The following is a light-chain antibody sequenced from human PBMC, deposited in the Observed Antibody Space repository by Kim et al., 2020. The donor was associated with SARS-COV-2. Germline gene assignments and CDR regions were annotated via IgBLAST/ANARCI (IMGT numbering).Light chain of an antibody. CDR2: QDS. CDR3: QAWDSSTVV. V-gene: IGLV3-1*01. CDR1: TLAYKY. J-gene: IGLJ2*01. Sequence: SYELTQPPSVSVSPGQTANITCSGHTLAYKYVCWYQQKPGQSPVLVIFQDSKRPSGIPERFSGSNSGNTATLTISGTQAMDEADYYCQAWDSSTVVFGGGTQLTVL.